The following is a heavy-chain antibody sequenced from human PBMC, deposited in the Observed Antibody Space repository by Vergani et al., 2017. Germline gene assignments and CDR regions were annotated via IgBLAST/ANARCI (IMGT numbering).Heavy chain of an antibody. CDR2: INPNSGGT. Sequence: QVQLVQSGAEVKKPAASVTVSCKASGYTFTGYYMHWVRQAPGQGLEWMGWINPNSGGTNYAQKFQGRVTMTRDTSISTAYMELSRLRSDDTAVYYCARSNRGYSSGKPEAPYYYYGMDVWGQGTTVTVSS. J-gene: IGHJ6*02. CDR1: GYTFTGYY. V-gene: IGHV1-2*02. CDR3: ARSNRGYSSGKPEAPYYYYGMDV. D-gene: IGHD6-19*01.